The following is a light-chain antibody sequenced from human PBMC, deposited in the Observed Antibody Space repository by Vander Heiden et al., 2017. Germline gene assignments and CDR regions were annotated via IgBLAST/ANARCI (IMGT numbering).Light chain of an antibody. Sequence: EIVLTPSPGTLSLSPGERATLSCRASQSISSIYLAWYQQRPGQAPRLLIFGASSRAPGIPDRFSGSGSGTDFTLTISRLEPEDFAIYYCQQYVTSWTFGQGTKVEIK. CDR2: GAS. V-gene: IGKV3-20*01. CDR1: QSISSIY. J-gene: IGKJ1*01. CDR3: QQYVTSWT.